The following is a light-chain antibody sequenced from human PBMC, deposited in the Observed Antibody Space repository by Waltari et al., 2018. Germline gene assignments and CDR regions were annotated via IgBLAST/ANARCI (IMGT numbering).Light chain of an antibody. V-gene: IGKV3D-15*01. CDR3: QQSRQWPRRT. CDR2: FGS. Sequence: EIAMTQSPVTMSVSPGEGVTLSCTASESVGTDVAWYRHKPGQPPRLLIYFGSTRATGVPARISGSGSGTDFSLTISSLESEDFAFYYCQQSRQWPRRTFGQGTKLE. CDR1: ESVGTD. J-gene: IGKJ2*01.